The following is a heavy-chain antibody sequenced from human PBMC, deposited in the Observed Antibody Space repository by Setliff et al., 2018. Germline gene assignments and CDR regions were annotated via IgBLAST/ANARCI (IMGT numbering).Heavy chain of an antibody. CDR2: INAGNGNT. J-gene: IGHJ4*02. CDR3: ARQTQNYNFWSGQYPYHYDS. D-gene: IGHD3-3*01. CDR1: GYIFTYYA. V-gene: IGHV1-3*01. Sequence: ASVKVSCKASGYIFTYYAIHWVRQAPGQRLEWMGWINAGNGNTKYSQKFQGRVTITRDTSASTAYMELSSLTSEDTAVYYCARQTQNYNFWSGQYPYHYDSWGQGTLVTVSS.